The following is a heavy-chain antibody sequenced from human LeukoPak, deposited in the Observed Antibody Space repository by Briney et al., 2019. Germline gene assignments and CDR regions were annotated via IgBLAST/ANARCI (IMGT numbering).Heavy chain of an antibody. J-gene: IGHJ4*02. CDR2: INPNSGGT. CDR3: ARVPAVAGLYTFDY. Sequence: ASVKVSCKASGYTFTGYYMHWVRQAPGQGLEWMGWINPNSGGTNYAQKFQGRVTMTRDTSISTAYMELSRPRSDDTAVYYCARVPAVAGLYTFDYWGQGTLVTVSS. D-gene: IGHD6-19*01. V-gene: IGHV1-2*02. CDR1: GYTFTGYY.